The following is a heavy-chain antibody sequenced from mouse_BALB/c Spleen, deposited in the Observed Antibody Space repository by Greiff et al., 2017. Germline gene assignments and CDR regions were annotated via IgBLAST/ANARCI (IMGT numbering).Heavy chain of an antibody. CDR3: AYGSSYFDY. D-gene: IGHD1-1*01. Sequence: VKQSCKASGYTFTSYWMHWVKQRPGQGLEWIGEINPSNGRTNYNEKFKSKATLTVDKSSSTAYMQLSSLTSEDSAVYYCAYGSSYFDYWGQGTTLTVSS. J-gene: IGHJ2*01. CDR2: INPSNGRT. V-gene: IGHV1S81*02. CDR1: GYTFTSYW.